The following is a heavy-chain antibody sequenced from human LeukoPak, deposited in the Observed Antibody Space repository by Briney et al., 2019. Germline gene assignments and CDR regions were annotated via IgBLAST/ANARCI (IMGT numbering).Heavy chain of an antibody. V-gene: IGHV4-39*01. D-gene: IGHD4/OR15-4a*01. CDR3: ARRDYAAWFDP. CDR1: GDSITSGGFY. J-gene: IGHJ5*02. Sequence: SETLSLTCNVSGDSITSGGFYWAWLRQSPGKGLEWIGNVYYSGSTHYNPSLRGRVSISMDMTKNQFSLNLNSVSVTDTAIYYCARRDYAAWFDPWGQGTLVTVSS. CDR2: VYYSGST.